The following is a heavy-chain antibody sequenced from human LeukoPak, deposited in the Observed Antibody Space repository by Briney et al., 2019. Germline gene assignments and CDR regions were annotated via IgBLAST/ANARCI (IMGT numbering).Heavy chain of an antibody. Sequence: GGSLRLSCAASGFTFSSYAMRWVRQAPGKGLKWVAVISYDGSNKYYADSVKGRFTISRDNSKNTLYLQMNSLRAEDTAVYYCARDRGGDYPYFDYWGQGTLVTVSS. CDR3: ARDRGGDYPYFDY. CDR2: ISYDGSNK. J-gene: IGHJ4*02. V-gene: IGHV3-30-3*01. D-gene: IGHD2-21*02. CDR1: GFTFSSYA.